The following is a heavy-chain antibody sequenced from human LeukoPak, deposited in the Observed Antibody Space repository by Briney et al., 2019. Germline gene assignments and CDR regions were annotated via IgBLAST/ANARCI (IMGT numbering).Heavy chain of an antibody. Sequence: PSETLSLTCAVYGGSSSGYYWSWIRQPPGKGLEWIGEINHSGSTNYNPSLKSRVTISVDTSKNQFSLKLSSVTAADTAVYYCARGFGITSGYSGSYYDYYYYYMDVWGKGTTVTVSS. CDR2: INHSGST. CDR1: GGSSSGYY. V-gene: IGHV4-34*01. D-gene: IGHD1-26*01. CDR3: ARGFGITSGYSGSYYDYYYYYMDV. J-gene: IGHJ6*03.